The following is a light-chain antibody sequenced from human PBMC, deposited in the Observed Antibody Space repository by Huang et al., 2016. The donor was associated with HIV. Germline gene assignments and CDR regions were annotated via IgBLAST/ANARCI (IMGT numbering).Light chain of an antibody. CDR2: SAS. Sequence: DTQMTQSPSSLSASVGDRVTLTGRSSQSISSYLNGYQLKPGKAPKLLIYSASTLQSWLPSRFDGSGSETDFTLTISSLQPEDFATYYCQQSYSTPRTFGQGTNLEIK. CDR3: QQSYSTPRT. CDR1: QSISSY. J-gene: IGKJ2*01. V-gene: IGKV1-39*01.